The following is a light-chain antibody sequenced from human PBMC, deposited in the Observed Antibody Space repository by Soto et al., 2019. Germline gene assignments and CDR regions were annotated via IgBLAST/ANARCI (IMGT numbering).Light chain of an antibody. CDR2: SNI. J-gene: IGLJ1*01. V-gene: IGLV1-44*01. CDR3: AAWDDSLNGPV. Sequence: QSVLTQPPSASGTLGQRVTISCSGSSSNIGSNTVNWYQQIPGTAPKLLIYSNIQRPSGVPDRFSGSKSGTSASLAISGLQSEDEADYYCAAWDDSLNGPVFGTGTKLTVL. CDR1: SSNIGSNT.